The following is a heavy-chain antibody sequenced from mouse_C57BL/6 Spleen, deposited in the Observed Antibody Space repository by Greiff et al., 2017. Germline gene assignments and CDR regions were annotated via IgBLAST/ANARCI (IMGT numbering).Heavy chain of an antibody. CDR1: GYTFTSYW. D-gene: IGHD2-2*01. Sequence: QVQLQQPGAELVKPGASVKLSCKASGYTFTSYWMQWVKQRPGQGLEWIGEIDPSDSYTHYNQKFKGKATLTVDTSSSTAYMQLSSLTSEDSAVYYCARSGGYAWFAYWGQGTLVTVSA. J-gene: IGHJ3*01. CDR3: ARSGGYAWFAY. V-gene: IGHV1-50*01. CDR2: IDPSDSYT.